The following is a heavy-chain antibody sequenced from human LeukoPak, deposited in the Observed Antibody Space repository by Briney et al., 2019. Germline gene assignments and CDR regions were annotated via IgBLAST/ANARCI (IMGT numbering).Heavy chain of an antibody. J-gene: IGHJ6*02. Sequence: GGSLRLSCAASGFTFSSYAMHWVRQAPGKGLEWVAVISYDESNKYYADSVKGRFTISRDNSKNTLYLQMNSLRAEDTAVYYCARGTPSSSGWLYYGMDVWGQGTTVTVSS. CDR2: ISYDESNK. D-gene: IGHD6-19*01. CDR3: ARGTPSSSGWLYYGMDV. V-gene: IGHV3-30-3*01. CDR1: GFTFSSYA.